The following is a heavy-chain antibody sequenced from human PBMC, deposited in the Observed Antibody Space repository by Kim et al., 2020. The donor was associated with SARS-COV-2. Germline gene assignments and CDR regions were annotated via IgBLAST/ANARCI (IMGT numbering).Heavy chain of an antibody. V-gene: IGHV1-2*02. J-gene: IGHJ6*02. D-gene: IGHD2-2*01. CDR2: INPNSGGT. Sequence: ASVKVSCKASGYTFTGYYMHWVRQAPGQGPEWMGWINPNSGGTNYAQKFQGRVTMTRDPSISTAYMELSRLRSDDTAVYYCARDSELVPGDYYYYGMDVWGQGATVTVS. CDR1: GYTFTGYY. CDR3: ARDSELVPGDYYYYGMDV.